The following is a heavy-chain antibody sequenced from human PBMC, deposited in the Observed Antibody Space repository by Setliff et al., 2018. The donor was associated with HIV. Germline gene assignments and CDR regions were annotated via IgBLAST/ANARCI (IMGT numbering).Heavy chain of an antibody. CDR3: ARGGGITWRSYSFDY. V-gene: IGHV4-34*01. D-gene: IGHD3-10*01. CDR2: INHSESP. Sequence: PSETLSLTCAVYGGSFSGYYWSWIRQPPGKGLEWIGEINHSESPNYNTSLQSRVTISVDTSKKQFSLKFSSVSAADTAVYYGARGGGITWRSYSFDYWGQGTLVTVSS. CDR1: GGSFSGYY. J-gene: IGHJ4*02.